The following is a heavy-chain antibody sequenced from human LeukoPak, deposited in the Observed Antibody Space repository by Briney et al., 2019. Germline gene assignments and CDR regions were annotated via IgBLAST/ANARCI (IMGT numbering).Heavy chain of an antibody. D-gene: IGHD1-26*01. CDR3: ARDKGIVGANFLFDY. Sequence: TSETLSLTCTVSGGSVSSGIYYWSWIRQPPGKGLEWIGYIYYSGSTNYNPSLKSRVTISVDTSKNQFSLKLSSVTAADTAVYYCARDKGIVGANFLFDYWGQGTLVTVSS. J-gene: IGHJ4*02. CDR2: IYYSGST. V-gene: IGHV4-61*01. CDR1: GGSVSSGIYY.